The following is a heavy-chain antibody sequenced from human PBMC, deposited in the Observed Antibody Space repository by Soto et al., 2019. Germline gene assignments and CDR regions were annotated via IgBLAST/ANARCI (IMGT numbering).Heavy chain of an antibody. J-gene: IGHJ2*01. CDR2: IIPVLDLS. CDR1: GGTFTDYT. CDR3: AKKLGPSAFDL. Sequence: QVQLVQSGAEVKKPGSSVKVSCKASGGTFTDYTITWVRQAPGQGLEWMGRIIPVLDLSNYAQKFQGRVTITADKSTTTSHMELSGLTSDDPAVYYCAKKLGPSAFDLWGRGTLVTVSS. D-gene: IGHD1-26*01. V-gene: IGHV1-69*02.